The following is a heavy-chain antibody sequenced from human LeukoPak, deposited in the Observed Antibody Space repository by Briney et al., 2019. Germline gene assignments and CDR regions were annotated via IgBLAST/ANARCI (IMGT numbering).Heavy chain of an antibody. CDR1: GFTFSSYT. D-gene: IGHD3-10*01. V-gene: IGHV3-21*01. CDR3: ARGPPARVIRGRLD. Sequence: PGGSLRLSCAASGFTFSSYTMNWVRQAPGKGLDWVSSISSSSSDIYYADSVKGGRFTISRDNAKNSLYLQINSLRAEDTAVYYCARGPPARVIRGRLDWGQGTLVTVSS. J-gene: IGHJ4*02. CDR2: ISSSSSDI.